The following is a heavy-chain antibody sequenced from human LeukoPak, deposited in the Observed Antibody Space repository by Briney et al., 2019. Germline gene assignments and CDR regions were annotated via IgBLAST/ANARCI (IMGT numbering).Heavy chain of an antibody. J-gene: IGHJ3*02. D-gene: IGHD6-6*01. CDR1: GYTFTSYG. V-gene: IGHV1-18*01. CDR2: ISAYNGNT. CDR3: ASERGEAARGAFDI. Sequence: GASVNVSCKASGYTFTSYGISWVRQAPGQGLEWMGWISAYNGNTNYAQKLQGRVTMTTDTSTSTAYMELRSLRSDDTAVYYCASERGEAARGAFDIWGQGTMVTVSS.